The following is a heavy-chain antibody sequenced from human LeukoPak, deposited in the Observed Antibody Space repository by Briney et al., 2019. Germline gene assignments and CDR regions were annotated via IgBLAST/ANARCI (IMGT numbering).Heavy chain of an antibody. V-gene: IGHV3-7*01. CDR1: GGTFSSYA. J-gene: IGHJ2*01. CDR3: ARKITVAGINWYFDL. Sequence: SCKASGGTFSSYAISWVRQAPGKGLEWVANIKEDGSEKYYVDSVKGRFTISRDSAKNSLYLQMNSLRVEDTAVYYCARKITVAGINWYFDLWGRGTLVTVSS. CDR2: IKEDGSEK. D-gene: IGHD6-19*01.